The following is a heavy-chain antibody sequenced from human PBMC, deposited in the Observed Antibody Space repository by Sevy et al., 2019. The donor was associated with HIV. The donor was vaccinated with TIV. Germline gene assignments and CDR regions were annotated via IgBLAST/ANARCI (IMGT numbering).Heavy chain of an antibody. CDR2: IKSKTDGGTT. Sequence: GGSLRLSCAASGFTFSNAWMSWVRQAPGKGLEWVGRIKSKTDGGTTDYAAPVKGRFTISRDDSKNTLYLQMNSLKTEDTAVYYCTTDERSYGDYDYFVYWGQGTLVTVSS. V-gene: IGHV3-15*01. CDR3: TTDERSYGDYDYFVY. CDR1: GFTFSNAW. J-gene: IGHJ4*02. D-gene: IGHD4-17*01.